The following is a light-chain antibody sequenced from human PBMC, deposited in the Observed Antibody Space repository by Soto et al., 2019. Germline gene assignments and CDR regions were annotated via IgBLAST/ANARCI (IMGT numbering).Light chain of an antibody. CDR3: QQLERYPST. Sequence: DIRMTQSPSTLSASVGDRVTITCRASEPISRWLAWYQLSPGKAPKLLIYAASTLQSGVPSRFGGSGSGTDFTLTISSLQPEDFATYYCQQLERYPSTFGGGTKVDNK. V-gene: IGKV1-5*01. CDR1: EPISRW. J-gene: IGKJ4*01. CDR2: AAS.